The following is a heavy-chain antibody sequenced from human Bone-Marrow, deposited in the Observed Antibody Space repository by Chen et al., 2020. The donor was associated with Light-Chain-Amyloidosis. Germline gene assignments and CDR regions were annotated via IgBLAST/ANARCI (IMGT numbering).Heavy chain of an antibody. Sequence: GWVRQMPGKGLEWMGVIYPDDSDARYSPSFEGQVTISADKSITTAYLQWRSLKASDTAMYYCARRRDGYNFDYWGQGTLVTVSS. J-gene: IGHJ4*02. CDR3: ARRRDGYNFDY. V-gene: IGHV5-51*01. CDR2: IYPDDSDA. D-gene: IGHD5-12*01.